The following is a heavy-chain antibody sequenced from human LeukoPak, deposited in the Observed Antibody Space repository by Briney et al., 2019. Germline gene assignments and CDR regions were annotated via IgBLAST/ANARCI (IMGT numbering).Heavy chain of an antibody. CDR3: ARGSDYGDS. CDR1: GGSISSYY. Sequence: PSETLSLTCTVSGGSISSYYWSWIRQPPGKGLEWVGHSSDSGSTNYHPSLKSRVTLLVDTSKNQFSLNLFSVTAADTAVYYCARGSDYGDSWGQGTLVTVSS. J-gene: IGHJ4*02. V-gene: IGHV4-59*01. CDR2: SSDSGST.